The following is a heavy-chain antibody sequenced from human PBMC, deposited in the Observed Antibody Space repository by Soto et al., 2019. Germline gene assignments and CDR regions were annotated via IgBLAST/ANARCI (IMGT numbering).Heavy chain of an antibody. CDR3: ARGDSTDCSNGVCSFFYNHDMDV. CDR2: INPNSGGP. V-gene: IGHV1-2*02. Sequence: QVQLVQSGAEVKKPGASVKVSCKTSGYTFTDYYMHWVRHAPGQGLEWMGWINPNSGGPISAQKFQGRVTMTRDTSISTAYLELSRLRSDDTAVYYCARGDSTDCSNGVCSFFYNHDMDVWGQGTTVTVSS. CDR1: GYTFTDYY. J-gene: IGHJ6*02. D-gene: IGHD2-8*01.